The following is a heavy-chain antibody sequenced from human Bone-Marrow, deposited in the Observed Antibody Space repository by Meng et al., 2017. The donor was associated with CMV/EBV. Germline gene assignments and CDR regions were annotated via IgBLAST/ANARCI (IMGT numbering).Heavy chain of an antibody. CDR2: INPNSGGT. D-gene: IGHD3-3*01. Sequence: GESLKISCAASGFTFSSYGMHWVRQAPGQGLEWMGWINPNSGGTNYAQKFQGRVTMTRDTSISTAYMELSRLRSDDTAVYYCAFSNYDFWSGYLPFDYWGQGTLVTVSS. CDR3: AFSNYDFWSGYLPFDY. CDR1: GFTFSSYG. J-gene: IGHJ4*02. V-gene: IGHV1-2*02.